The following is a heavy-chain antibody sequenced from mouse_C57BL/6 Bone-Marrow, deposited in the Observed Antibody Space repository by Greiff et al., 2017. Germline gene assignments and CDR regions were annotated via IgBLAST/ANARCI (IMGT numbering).Heavy chain of an antibody. V-gene: IGHV14-4*01. CDR3: TTLPKNY. J-gene: IGHJ2*01. CDR2: IDPENGDT. D-gene: IGHD2-1*01. CDR1: GFNFTDDY. Sequence: VQLQQSGAELVRPGASVKLSCTASGFNFTDDYMHWVKQRPEQGLEWIGWIDPENGDTAYASKFQGKDTITADTSSNTASLQLSSLTSEDTAVYYCTTLPKNYWGQGTTLTVSS.